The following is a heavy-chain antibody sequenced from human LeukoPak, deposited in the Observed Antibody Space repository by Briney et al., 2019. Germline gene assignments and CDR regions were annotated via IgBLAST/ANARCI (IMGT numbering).Heavy chain of an antibody. J-gene: IGHJ3*02. CDR3: ARDFRGSVDAFDI. Sequence: SETLSLTCTVSGGSISSYYWSWIRQPPGKGLEWIGYIYYSGRTNYNPSLKSRVSISVDTSKNQFSLKLSSVTAADTAVYYCARDFRGSVDAFDIWGQGTMVAVPS. CDR2: IYYSGRT. V-gene: IGHV4-59*01. CDR1: GGSISSYY.